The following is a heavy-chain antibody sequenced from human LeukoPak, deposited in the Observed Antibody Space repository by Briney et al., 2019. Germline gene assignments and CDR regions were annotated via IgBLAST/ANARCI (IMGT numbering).Heavy chain of an antibody. CDR1: GGTFSSYA. D-gene: IGHD2-15*01. J-gene: IGHJ4*02. CDR3: AREGVVVAATGIDY. Sequence: SVKVSCKASGGTFSSYAISWVRQAPGQGLEWMGRIIPILGTANYAQKFQGRVTITTDESTSTAYMELSSLRSEDTAVYYCAREGVVVAATGIDYWGQGTLVTVSS. CDR2: IIPILGTA. V-gene: IGHV1-69*11.